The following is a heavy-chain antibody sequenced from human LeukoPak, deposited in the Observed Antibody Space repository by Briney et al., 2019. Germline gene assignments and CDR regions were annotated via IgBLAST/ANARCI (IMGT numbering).Heavy chain of an antibody. CDR3: ATGPYTDYSSGWTVDY. CDR1: GYTLTELS. J-gene: IGHJ4*02. V-gene: IGHV1-24*01. CDR2: FDPEDGET. Sequence: ASVKVSCKVSGYTLTELSMHWVRQALGKGLEWMGGFDPEDGETIYAQKFQGRVTRTEDTSTDTAYMELSSLRSEDTAVYYCATGPYTDYSSGWTVDYWGQGTLVTVSS. D-gene: IGHD6-19*01.